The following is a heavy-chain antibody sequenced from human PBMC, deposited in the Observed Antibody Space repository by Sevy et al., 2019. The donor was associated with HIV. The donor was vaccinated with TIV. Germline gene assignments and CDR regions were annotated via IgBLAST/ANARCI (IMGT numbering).Heavy chain of an antibody. V-gene: IGHV1-24*01. CDR1: GSSLTNLA. Sequence: ASVKVSCKVSGSSLTNLAMHWVRQAPGKGLEWMGSFDPEDGLRIYAQKFQGRVTMTEDTSTDTAYMELSSLKSEDTAVFYCGITKDYYDSSGYPFDYWGQGTPVTVSS. J-gene: IGHJ4*02. CDR2: FDPEDGLR. D-gene: IGHD3-22*01. CDR3: GITKDYYDSSGYPFDY.